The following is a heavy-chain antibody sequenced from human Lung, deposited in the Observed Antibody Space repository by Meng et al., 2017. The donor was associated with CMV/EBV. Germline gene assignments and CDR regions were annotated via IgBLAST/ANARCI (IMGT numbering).Heavy chain of an antibody. CDR2: ISYDGTNK. Sequence: GGSLKISCAASGFTFSSHAMHWVRQAPGRGLERVAVISYDGTNKYYEDSVKGRFTISRDNSKNTLYLQMNSLRAEDTAVCYCARDQFDYWGQGTLVTVSS. CDR3: ARDQFDY. CDR1: GFTFSSHA. J-gene: IGHJ4*02. V-gene: IGHV3-30-3*01.